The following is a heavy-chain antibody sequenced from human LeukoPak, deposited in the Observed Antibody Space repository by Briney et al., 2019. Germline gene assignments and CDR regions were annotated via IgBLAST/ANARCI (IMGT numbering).Heavy chain of an antibody. CDR1: GFTFSSYS. Sequence: GGSLRLSCAASGFTFSSYSMNWVRQAPGKGLEWVSSISSSSSYIYYADSVKGRFTISRDNAKNSLYLQMNSLRAEDTAVYYCARGKFGEFSLFDYWGQGTLVTVSS. CDR3: ARGKFGEFSLFDY. D-gene: IGHD3-10*01. J-gene: IGHJ4*02. V-gene: IGHV3-21*01. CDR2: ISSSSSYI.